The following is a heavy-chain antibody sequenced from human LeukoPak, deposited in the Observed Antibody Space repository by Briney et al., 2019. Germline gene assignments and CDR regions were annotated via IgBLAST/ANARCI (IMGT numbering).Heavy chain of an antibody. CDR2: ISSSGTTM. V-gene: IGHV3-11*01. J-gene: IGHJ4*02. Sequence: GGSLRLCCAASGFTFSDFYMSWIRQTPGKGPEWVSYISSSGTTMEYADSVKGRFTISRDNAKDSLYLRMNRLGAEDTAVYYCAKGHTYGMIWGQGTLVTVSS. D-gene: IGHD5-18*01. CDR3: AKGHTYGMI. CDR1: GFTFSDFY.